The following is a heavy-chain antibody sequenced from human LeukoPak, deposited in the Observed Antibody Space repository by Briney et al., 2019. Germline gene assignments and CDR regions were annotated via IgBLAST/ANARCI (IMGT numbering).Heavy chain of an antibody. V-gene: IGHV3-23*01. CDR3: ASPPLWFGEGDAFDI. D-gene: IGHD3-10*01. Sequence: QTGGSLRLSCAASGFTFSSYAMSWVRQAPGKGLEWVSAISGSGGSTYYADSVKGRFTISRDNAKNSLYLQMNSLRAEDTAVYYCASPPLWFGEGDAFDIWGQGTMVTVSS. J-gene: IGHJ3*02. CDR2: ISGSGGST. CDR1: GFTFSSYA.